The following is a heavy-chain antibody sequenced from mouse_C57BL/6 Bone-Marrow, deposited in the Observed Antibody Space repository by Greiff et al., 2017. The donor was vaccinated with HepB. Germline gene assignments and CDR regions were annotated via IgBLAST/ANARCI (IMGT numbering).Heavy chain of an antibody. CDR1: GYTFTSYG. CDR3: ASPLYYRGAMDY. J-gene: IGHJ4*01. D-gene: IGHD1-1*01. Sequence: EVQLKESGAELVRPGSSVKMSCKTSGYTFTSYGINWVKQRPGQGLEWIGYIYIGNGYTEYNEKFKGKATLTSDTSSSTDYIQLSSLTSEDSAIYFCASPLYYRGAMDYWGQGTSVTVSS. CDR2: IYIGNGYT. V-gene: IGHV1-58*01.